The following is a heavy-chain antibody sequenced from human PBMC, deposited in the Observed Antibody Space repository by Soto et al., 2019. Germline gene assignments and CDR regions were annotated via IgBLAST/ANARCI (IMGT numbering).Heavy chain of an antibody. CDR2: ISYDGSNT. D-gene: IGHD1-26*01. Sequence: QVQLVESGGGVVQPGRSLRLSCVASGFTFSSYGMHWVRQAPGKGLEWVAIISYDGSNTYYADSVKGRFTISRDNSKNTPYLQMNRLRAEDTSVYYCAKEGGLSGSYYISSAYYFDYWGQGTLVTVSS. CDR3: AKEGGLSGSYYISSAYYFDY. V-gene: IGHV3-30*18. J-gene: IGHJ4*02. CDR1: GFTFSSYG.